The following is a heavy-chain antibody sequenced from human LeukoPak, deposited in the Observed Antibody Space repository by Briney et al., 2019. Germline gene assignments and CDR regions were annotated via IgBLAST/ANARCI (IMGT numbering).Heavy chain of an antibody. CDR3: ARVPPNCGGDCRGFDP. V-gene: IGHV3-30*19. CDR2: ISYDGSNK. CDR1: GFTFSTYG. D-gene: IGHD2-21*01. J-gene: IGHJ5*02. Sequence: PGGSLRLSCAASGFTFSTYGIHWARQAPGKGLEWVAVISYDGSNKYYADSVKGRFTISRDNSKNTLYLQMNSLRAEDTAVYYCARVPPNCGGDCRGFDPWGQGTLVTVSS.